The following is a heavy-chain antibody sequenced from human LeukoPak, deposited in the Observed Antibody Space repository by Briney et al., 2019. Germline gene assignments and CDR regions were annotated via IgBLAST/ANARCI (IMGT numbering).Heavy chain of an antibody. CDR1: RFTLTTYS. CDR3: ARALDCSSTSCYYYYGMDV. Sequence: LRRYCAASRFTLTTYSMNWVRQAPVKGMGWSSSLCISSSFIYYAESVKDRFTISRDNAKTSLYLQMNSLRAEDTAVYYCARALDCSSTSCYYYYGMDVWGQGTTVTVSS. V-gene: IGHV3-21*01. J-gene: IGHJ6*02. CDR2: LCISSSFI. D-gene: IGHD2-2*01.